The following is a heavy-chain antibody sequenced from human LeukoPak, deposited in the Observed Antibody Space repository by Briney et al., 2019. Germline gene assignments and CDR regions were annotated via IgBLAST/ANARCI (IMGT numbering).Heavy chain of an antibody. J-gene: IGHJ4*02. CDR2: IYTSGST. Sequence: SETLSLTCTVSGGSISSGSYYWSWLRQPAGTGLEWIGRIYTSGSTNYNPSLKSRVTISVDTSKNQFSLKLSSVTAADTAVYYCARGGTAAGFDYWGQGTLVTVSS. D-gene: IGHD6-13*01. CDR3: ARGGTAAGFDY. V-gene: IGHV4-61*02. CDR1: GGSISSGSYY.